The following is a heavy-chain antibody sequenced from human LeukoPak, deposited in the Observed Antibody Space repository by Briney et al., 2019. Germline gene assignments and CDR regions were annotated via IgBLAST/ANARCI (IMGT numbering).Heavy chain of an antibody. V-gene: IGHV4-59*08. J-gene: IGHJ5*02. CDR2: VYYSGST. CDR1: GGSISSPY. Sequence: SETLSLTCTVSGGSISSPYWSWIRQPPGKGLEWIGDVYYSGSTDYNPSLKSRVTISVDTSKNQFSLKLSSGTAADSVLYYGARHPSGWFDPWGQGTLVTVSS. CDR3: ARHPSGWFDP. D-gene: IGHD6-25*01.